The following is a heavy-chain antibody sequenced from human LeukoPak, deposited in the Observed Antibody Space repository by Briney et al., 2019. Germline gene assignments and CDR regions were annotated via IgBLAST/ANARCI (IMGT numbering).Heavy chain of an antibody. J-gene: IGHJ3*01. CDR1: GFTFSTYW. Sequence: GGSLRLSCTASGFTFSTYWMSWVRQAPGKGLEWVANIKQDGSERNHVDSVKGRFTISRDNAKNSLYLQMNRLTAEDTAVYYCARDRTACTSNPGYAPDAFDVWGQGTMVTVSS. CDR3: ARDRTACTSNPGYAPDAFDV. D-gene: IGHD2-2*01. CDR2: IKQDGSER. V-gene: IGHV3-7*01.